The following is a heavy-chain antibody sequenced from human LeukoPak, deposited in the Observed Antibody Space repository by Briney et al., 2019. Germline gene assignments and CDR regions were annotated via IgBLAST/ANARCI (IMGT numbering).Heavy chain of an antibody. D-gene: IGHD1-1*01. J-gene: IGHJ4*02. CDR2: SHYTGSS. Sequence: PSETLSLTCTVSGDSISSYYWSWIRQPPGKGVEWIGCSHYTGSSTYNPSLKSRVTMSVDTSNNLFSLKLRSVTASDTAVYYCARDKYNYHDYWGQGTRVTVSS. V-gene: IGHV4-59*01. CDR1: GDSISSYY. CDR3: ARDKYNYHDY.